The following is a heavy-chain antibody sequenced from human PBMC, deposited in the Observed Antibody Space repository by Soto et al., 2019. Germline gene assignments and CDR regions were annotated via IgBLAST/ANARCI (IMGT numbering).Heavy chain of an antibody. V-gene: IGHV1-69*13. Sequence: GASSEVSCKASGGTFSSYAISWVRQAPGQGLEWMGGIIPIFGTANYAQKFQGRVTITADESTSTAYMELSSLRSEDTAVCYCARGEDDSSGYWALYDMDVWGQGTTVTVSS. CDR2: IIPIFGTA. J-gene: IGHJ6*02. CDR1: GGTFSSYA. CDR3: ARGEDDSSGYWALYDMDV. D-gene: IGHD3-22*01.